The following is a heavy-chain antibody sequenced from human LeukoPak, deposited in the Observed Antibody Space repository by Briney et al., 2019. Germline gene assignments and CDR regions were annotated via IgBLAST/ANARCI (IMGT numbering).Heavy chain of an antibody. V-gene: IGHV4-34*01. J-gene: IGHJ4*02. CDR3: ARGLTAYYFDY. D-gene: IGHD4/OR15-4a*01. CDR1: GGSFSGYY. CDR2: INHSGST. Sequence: PSETLSLTCAVYGGSFSGYYWSWIRQPPGKGLEWIGEINHSGSTNYNPSLKSRVTILVDTSKNQFSLKLSSVTAADTAVYYCARGLTAYYFDYWGQGTLVTVSS.